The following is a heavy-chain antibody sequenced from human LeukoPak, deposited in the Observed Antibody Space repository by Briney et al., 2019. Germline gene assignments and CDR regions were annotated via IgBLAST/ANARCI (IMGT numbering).Heavy chain of an antibody. J-gene: IGHJ6*02. Sequence: ASVKVSCTASGYNFITYGISWVRQAPGQGLEWMGWISPYDGNTNYAQNLQGRVTMTTDTSTTTAYMELRSLRSDDTAVYYCARDRGVAGDYYGMDVWGQGTTVTVSS. CDR2: ISPYDGNT. CDR1: GYNFITYG. V-gene: IGHV1-18*01. CDR3: ARDRGVAGDYYGMDV. D-gene: IGHD3-10*01.